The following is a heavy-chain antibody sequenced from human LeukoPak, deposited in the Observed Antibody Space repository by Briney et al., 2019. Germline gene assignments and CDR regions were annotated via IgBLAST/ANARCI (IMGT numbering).Heavy chain of an antibody. CDR1: GYTFTDYY. Sequence: ASVKVSCKVSGYTFTDYYMHWVQQAPGKGLEWMGLVDPEDGETVYAEKLQGRVTITADTSTDTAYMELSSLRSEDTAVYYCATSRGYYYYMDVWGKGTTVTVSS. CDR2: VDPEDGET. CDR3: ATSRGYYYYMDV. J-gene: IGHJ6*03. V-gene: IGHV1-69-2*01.